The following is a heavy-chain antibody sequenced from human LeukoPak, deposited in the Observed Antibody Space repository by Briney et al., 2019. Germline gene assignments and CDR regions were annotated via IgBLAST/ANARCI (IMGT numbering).Heavy chain of an antibody. CDR1: GYSFTSYW. CDR3: ARLSESDSPIDY. D-gene: IGHD2-21*02. Sequence: GASRKISCKGSGYSFTSYWIGWVRQMPGKGLEWRGMIYPGDSDTRYSPSFQGHLTISADKSNSTAYLQWSSLKASDTAMYYCARLSESDSPIDYWGQGTLVTVSS. V-gene: IGHV5-51*01. CDR2: IYPGDSDT. J-gene: IGHJ4*02.